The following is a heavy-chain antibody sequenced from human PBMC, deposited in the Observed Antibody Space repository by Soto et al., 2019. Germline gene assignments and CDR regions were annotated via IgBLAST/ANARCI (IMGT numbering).Heavy chain of an antibody. CDR3: ARGRYCTNGVCYFGYYFDY. J-gene: IGHJ4*02. Sequence: GASVKASGTASGGTFSSYAISWVRQAPGQGLEWMGGIIPIFGTANYAQKFQGRVTITADESTSTAYMELSSLRSEDTAVYYCARGRYCTNGVCYFGYYFDYWGQGTLVTVS. D-gene: IGHD2-8*01. CDR2: IIPIFGTA. CDR1: GGTFSSYA. V-gene: IGHV1-69*13.